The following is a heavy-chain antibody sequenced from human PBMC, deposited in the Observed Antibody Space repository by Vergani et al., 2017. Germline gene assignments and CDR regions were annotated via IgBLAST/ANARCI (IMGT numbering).Heavy chain of an antibody. V-gene: IGHV3-23*01. J-gene: IGHJ4*02. CDR1: GFTFRSDA. Sequence: EVQLLESGGGLVQPGGSLRLSCAASGFTFRSDAMSWVRQAPGKGLEWVSAISGSGGSTDYADSVKGRFTISRDNSKNTLYLQMNRLRAEDTAVYYCAKTEYYASSGYGDLIDYWGQGTLVTVSS. D-gene: IGHD3-22*01. CDR3: AKTEYYASSGYGDLIDY. CDR2: ISGSGGST.